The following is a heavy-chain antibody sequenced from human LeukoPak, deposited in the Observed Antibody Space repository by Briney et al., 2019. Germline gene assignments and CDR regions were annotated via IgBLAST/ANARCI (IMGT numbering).Heavy chain of an antibody. V-gene: IGHV3-9*01. CDR3: ARSTTIFGGVLDV. CDR2: ISWNSGGI. D-gene: IGHD3-3*01. CDR1: VFTFDYYV. J-gene: IGHJ6*04. Sequence: PGRSLRLSFPSSVFTFDYYVMHGVRQAPAKGLEGVSGISWNSGGIGYEDSVKGRFTISRDNAKNALYLEMNSLRAEDAALYYCARSTTIFGGVLDVWGKGTTVTVSS.